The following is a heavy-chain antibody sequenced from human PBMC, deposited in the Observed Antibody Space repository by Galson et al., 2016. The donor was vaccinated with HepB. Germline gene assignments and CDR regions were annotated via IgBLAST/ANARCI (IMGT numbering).Heavy chain of an antibody. CDR2: ISGHNGNT. D-gene: IGHD3-22*01. CDR1: GYTFKSYG. V-gene: IGHV1-18*01. Sequence: SVKVSCKASGYTFKSYGITWVRQAPGQGLEWMGWISGHNGNTNYAQTLQGRVTMTTDTSTNTAYLELRSLGSDDKATYYCARGTEGYYDSGDYWVWGQGTLVTVTS. CDR3: ARGTEGYYDSGDYWV. J-gene: IGHJ4*02.